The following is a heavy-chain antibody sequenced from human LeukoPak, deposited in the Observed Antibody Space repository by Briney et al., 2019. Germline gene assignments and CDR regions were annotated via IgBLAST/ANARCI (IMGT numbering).Heavy chain of an antibody. Sequence: ASETLSLTCTVSGDSISSGSFCWSWIRQPAGKGLDWIGHIYTTGSTNYNPSLKSRVTISVDTSKNQFSLKLSSVTAADTAVYFCARRRLLPSLETYYWGQGVPVTVS. J-gene: IGHJ4*02. CDR2: IYTTGST. CDR3: ARRRLLPSLETYY. D-gene: IGHD3-3*01. V-gene: IGHV4-61*09. CDR1: GDSISSGSFC.